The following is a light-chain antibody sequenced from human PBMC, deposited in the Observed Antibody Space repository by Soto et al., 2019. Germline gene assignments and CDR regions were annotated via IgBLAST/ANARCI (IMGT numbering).Light chain of an antibody. CDR2: EVN. CDR1: SSDVGGYDY. Sequence: QSALSQPASVSGSPGQSITISCTGTSSDVGGYDYVSWYQQHPGKAPKLLIYEVNNRPSDVSYRFSASKSGNTASLTISGLLAEDEADYHCSSYTDSGPLFVFGTGTKVTVL. J-gene: IGLJ1*01. V-gene: IGLV2-14*01. CDR3: SSYTDSGPLFV.